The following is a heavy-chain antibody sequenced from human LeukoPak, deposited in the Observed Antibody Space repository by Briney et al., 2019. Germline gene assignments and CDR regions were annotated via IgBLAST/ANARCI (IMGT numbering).Heavy chain of an antibody. CDR3: ASPQVAVATRDYYYGMDV. V-gene: IGHV1-69*13. CDR2: IIPIFGTA. J-gene: IGHJ6*02. D-gene: IGHD6-19*01. Sequence: ASVKVSCTASGGTFSSYAISWVRQAPGQGLEWMGGIIPIFGTANYAQKLQGRVTITADESTSTAYMELSSLRSEDTAVYYCASPQVAVATRDYYYGMDVWGQGTTVTVSS. CDR1: GGTFSSYA.